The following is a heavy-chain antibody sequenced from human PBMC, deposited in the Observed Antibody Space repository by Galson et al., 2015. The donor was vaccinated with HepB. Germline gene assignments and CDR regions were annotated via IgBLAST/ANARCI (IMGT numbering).Heavy chain of an antibody. Sequence: SLRLSCAASGFTFSSYTMNWVRQAPGKGLESVSYISSTGTTMYYADSVKGRFTISRDNSKDTLYLQMNSLRTEDTAVYYCCSSRRTGPRGRHLDYWGQGTLVTVPS. V-gene: IGHV3-48*01. D-gene: IGHD2-15*01. CDR2: ISSTGTTM. CDR3: CSSRRTGPRGRHLDY. J-gene: IGHJ4*02. CDR1: GFTFSSYT.